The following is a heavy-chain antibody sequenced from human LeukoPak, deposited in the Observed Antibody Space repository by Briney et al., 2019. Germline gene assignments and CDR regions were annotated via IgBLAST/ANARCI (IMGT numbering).Heavy chain of an antibody. CDR2: IYSDNT. D-gene: IGHD6-19*01. J-gene: IGHJ5*01. Sequence: GGSLRLSCTVSGFTVSSNSMSWVRQAPGKGLEWVSFIYSDNTHYSDSVKGRFTISRDNAKNSLYLQMNSLRVEDTAVYYCAREFRSGYNSRWFDYWGQGTLVTVSS. CDR1: GFTVSSNS. CDR3: AREFRSGYNSRWFDY. V-gene: IGHV3-53*01.